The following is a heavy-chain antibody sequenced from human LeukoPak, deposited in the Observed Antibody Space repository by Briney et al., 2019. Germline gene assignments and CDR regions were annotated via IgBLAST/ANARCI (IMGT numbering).Heavy chain of an antibody. CDR2: INPNSGGT. CDR1: GYTFTGYY. Sequence: GASVKVSCKASGYTFTGYYMHWVRQAPGQGLEWMGWINPNSGGTNYAQKFQGWVTMTRDTSISTAYMELSRLRSDDTAVYYCATGGVVPAAAIHYWSQGTLVTVSS. J-gene: IGHJ4*02. V-gene: IGHV1-2*04. D-gene: IGHD2-2*01. CDR3: ATGGVVPAAAIHY.